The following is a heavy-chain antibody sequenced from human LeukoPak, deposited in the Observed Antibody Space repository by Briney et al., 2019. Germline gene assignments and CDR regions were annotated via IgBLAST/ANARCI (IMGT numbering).Heavy chain of an antibody. V-gene: IGHV4-39*01. D-gene: IGHD2-2*01. J-gene: IGHJ5*02. CDR2: IYYSGNT. Sequence: SETLSLTCTVSGGSISGGFYYWGWIRQPPGKGLEWIGSIYYSGNTYYNRSLKSRVTISVDTSKNQFSLKLSSVTATDTATYYCARSHSAAGAISNWFDPWGRGTLVTVSS. CDR3: ARSHSAAGAISNWFDP. CDR1: GGSISGGFYY.